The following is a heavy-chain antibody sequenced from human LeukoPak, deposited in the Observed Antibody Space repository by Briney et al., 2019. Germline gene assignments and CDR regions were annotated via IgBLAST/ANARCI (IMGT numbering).Heavy chain of an antibody. D-gene: IGHD3-10*01. CDR1: GGSFSGYY. CDR2: INHSGST. CDR3: ARGMVPLLLWFGEFVYYFDY. V-gene: IGHV4-34*01. Sequence: SETLSLTCAVSGGSFSGYYWSWIRQPPGKGLEWIGEINHSGSTNYNPSLKSRVTISVDTSKNQFSLKLSSVTAADTAVYYCARGMVPLLLWFGEFVYYFDYWGQGTLVTVSS. J-gene: IGHJ4*02.